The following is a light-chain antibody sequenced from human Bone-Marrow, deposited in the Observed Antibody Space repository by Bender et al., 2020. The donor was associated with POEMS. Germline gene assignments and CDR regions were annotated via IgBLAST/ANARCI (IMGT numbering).Light chain of an antibody. CDR2: DVT. V-gene: IGLV2-14*01. J-gene: IGLJ3*02. CDR1: SSDIGVYNF. CDR3: SSYTSSSNWV. Sequence: QSALTQPASVSGSPGQSITISCTGTSSDIGVYNFVSWYQQHPDKAPKLIIYDVTIRPSGVSSRFSGSKSGNTASLTISGLQAEDEADYYCSSYTSSSNWVFGGGTKLTVL.